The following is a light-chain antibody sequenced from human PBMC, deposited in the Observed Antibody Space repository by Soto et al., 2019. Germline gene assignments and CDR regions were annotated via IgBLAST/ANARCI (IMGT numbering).Light chain of an antibody. V-gene: IGLV2-14*01. J-gene: IGLJ1*01. CDR1: SSDIGGYNY. CDR3: SSYTSSSTLYV. Sequence: SALTQPASVSGSPGQSSTISCAGTSSDIGGYNYVSWYQQHPGKAPKVMIYEVSNRPSGVSNRFSGSKSGNTASLTISGLQAEDEADYYCSSYTSSSTLYVFGSGTKVTVL. CDR2: EVS.